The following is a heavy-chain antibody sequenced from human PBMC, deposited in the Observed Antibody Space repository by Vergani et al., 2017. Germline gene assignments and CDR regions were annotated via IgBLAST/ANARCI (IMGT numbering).Heavy chain of an antibody. CDR2: IRSEESRR. Sequence: QVQLVESGGGVVQPGGSLRLSCAASGFTFNSYGMHWVRQAPGKGLEWVASIRSEESRRYDGDSMEGPFTISRDNSKNTLYLQMKSLRPEDTAVYYCAKEGGGYCSGGTCYPEYWGQGTLVIVSS. CDR3: AKEGGGYCSGGTCYPEY. V-gene: IGHV3-30*02. CDR1: GFTFNSYG. D-gene: IGHD2-15*01. J-gene: IGHJ4*02.